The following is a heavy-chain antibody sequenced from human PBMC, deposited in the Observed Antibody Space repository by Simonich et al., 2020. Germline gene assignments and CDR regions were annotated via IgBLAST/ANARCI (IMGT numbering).Heavy chain of an antibody. CDR1: GGSISSYY. Sequence: QVQLQESGPGLVKPSETLSLTCTVSGGSISSYYWSWIRQPPGKGLEWIGYSYYSGSTNYNPSLKSRVTISVDTSKNQFSLKLSSVTAADTAVYYCARSLGYYYYYYGMDVWGQGTTVTVS. CDR3: ARSLGYYYYYYGMDV. CDR2: SYYSGST. D-gene: IGHD1-26*01. V-gene: IGHV4-59*08. J-gene: IGHJ6*02.